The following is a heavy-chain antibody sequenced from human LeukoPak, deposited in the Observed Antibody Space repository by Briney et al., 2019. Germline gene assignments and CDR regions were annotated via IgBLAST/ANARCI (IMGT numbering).Heavy chain of an antibody. CDR3: ARVIVAAAHGFDY. CDR2: INHSGST. J-gene: IGHJ4*02. Sequence: SETLSLTCAVYGGSFSGYYWSWIRQPPGKGLEWIGEINHSGSTNYNPSLKSRVTISVDTSKNQFSLKLSSVTAADTAVYYCARVIVAAAHGFDYWGQGTLVTVSS. V-gene: IGHV4-34*01. CDR1: GGSFSGYY. D-gene: IGHD2-15*01.